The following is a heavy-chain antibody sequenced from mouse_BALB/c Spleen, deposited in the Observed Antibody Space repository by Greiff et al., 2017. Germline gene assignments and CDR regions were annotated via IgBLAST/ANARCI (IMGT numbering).Heavy chain of an antibody. CDR1: GYTFTNYW. J-gene: IGHJ1*01. Sequence: QVQLQQSGAELVRPGTSVKISCKASGYTFTNYWLGWVKQRPGHGLEWIGDIYPGGGYTNYNEKFKGKATLTADTSSSTAYMQLSSLTSKDSAVYFCARALTGKGYFDVWGAGTTVTVSS. D-gene: IGHD4-1*01. CDR3: ARALTGKGYFDV. V-gene: IGHV1-63*02. CDR2: IYPGGGYT.